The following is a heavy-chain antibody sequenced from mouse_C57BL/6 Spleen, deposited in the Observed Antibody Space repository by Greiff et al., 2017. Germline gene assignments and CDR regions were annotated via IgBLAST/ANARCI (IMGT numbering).Heavy chain of an antibody. Sequence: QVQLKQPGAELVRPGSSVKLSCKASGYTFTSYWMHWVKQRPIQGLEWIGNIDPSDSETHYNQKFKDKATLTVDKSSSTAYMQLSSLTSEDSAVYYCARSGYYYAVDYWGQGTSVTVSS. CDR2: IDPSDSET. D-gene: IGHD2-2*01. V-gene: IGHV1-52*01. J-gene: IGHJ4*01. CDR3: ARSGYYYAVDY. CDR1: GYTFTSYW.